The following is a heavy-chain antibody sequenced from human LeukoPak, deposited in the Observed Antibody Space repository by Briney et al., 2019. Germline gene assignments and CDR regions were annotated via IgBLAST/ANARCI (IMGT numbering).Heavy chain of an antibody. D-gene: IGHD6-13*01. CDR2: IKQDGSEK. V-gene: IGHV3-7*01. CDR3: ASYSSSFSYYYYMDV. J-gene: IGHJ6*03. Sequence: GGSQRLSCAASGFTFSSYWMSWVRQAPGKGLEWVANIKQDGSEKYYVDSVKGRFTISRDNAKNSLYLQMNSLRAEDTAVYYCASYSSSFSYYYYMDVWGKGTTVTISS. CDR1: GFTFSSYW.